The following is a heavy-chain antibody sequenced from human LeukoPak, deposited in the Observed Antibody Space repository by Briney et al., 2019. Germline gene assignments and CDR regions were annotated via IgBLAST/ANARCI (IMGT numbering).Heavy chain of an antibody. CDR1: GFTFSGYS. CDR2: LGTRSTSI. CDR3: AREVSEGFDF. V-gene: IGHV3-21*01. Sequence: GGSLRLSCTASGFTFSGYSMNWIRQAPGKGLEWVSSLGTRSTSIYHAGSVKGRFAISRDNAKNSLYLQMNSLRAEDTALYYCAREVSEGFDFWGQGTLVTVSS. J-gene: IGHJ4*02. D-gene: IGHD3-22*01.